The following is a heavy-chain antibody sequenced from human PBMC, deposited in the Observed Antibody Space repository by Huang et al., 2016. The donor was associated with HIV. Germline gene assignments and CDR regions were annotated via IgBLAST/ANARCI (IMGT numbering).Heavy chain of an antibody. CDR1: GYTFTDSN. Sequence: QVQLVQSGAEVKNPGASVRVSCKAFGYTFTDSNIHWVRQAPGQGLEWMGWINPKRGGTSDAQRVQGRITMTRDTTISTVHMDLRRIQSDDTAVYFCARDWSFGSSTSPADWGQGTLVTVSS. CDR3: ARDWSFGSSTSPAD. CDR2: INPKRGGT. J-gene: IGHJ4*02. D-gene: IGHD6-6*01. V-gene: IGHV1-2*02.